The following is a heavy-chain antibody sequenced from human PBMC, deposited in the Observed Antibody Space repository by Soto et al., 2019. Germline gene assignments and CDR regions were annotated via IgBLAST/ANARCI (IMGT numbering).Heavy chain of an antibody. D-gene: IGHD2-15*01. Sequence: SETLSLTCTVSGGSVSSSSYSGGWIRQSPGKGLEWIGTIYSSENTYYNPSLRSRVTISVDTSKNQFSLRLRSVTAADTAVYYCARLSCSGGSCYHVTWFDPWGQGTLVPVSS. V-gene: IGHV4-39*07. CDR1: GGSVSSSSYS. CDR3: ARLSCSGGSCYHVTWFDP. J-gene: IGHJ5*02. CDR2: IYSSENT.